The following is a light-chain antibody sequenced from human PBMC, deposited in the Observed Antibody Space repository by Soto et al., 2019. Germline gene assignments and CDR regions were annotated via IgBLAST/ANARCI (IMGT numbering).Light chain of an antibody. Sequence: EIVLTQSPGTLSLSPVEEASLSVMASQSVAYIYLAWYQQKPGQAPRLLIHGAFSRATGIPDRFSGSGSGTDFTLTISRLESEDFAVYYCQQYGTSPLTFGGGTKVDIK. CDR1: QSVAYIY. J-gene: IGKJ4*01. V-gene: IGKV3-20*01. CDR2: GAF. CDR3: QQYGTSPLT.